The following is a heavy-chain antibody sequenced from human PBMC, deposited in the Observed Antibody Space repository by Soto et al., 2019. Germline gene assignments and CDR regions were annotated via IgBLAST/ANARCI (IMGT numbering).Heavy chain of an antibody. CDR2: IYYSGST. CDR3: ARGYVALRNDY. Sequence: SETLSLTCTVSGGSISSYYWSWIRQPPGKGLEWIGYIYYSGSTNYNPSLKSRVTISVDTSKNQFSLKLSSVTAADTAVYYCARGYVALRNDYWGQGTLVTVSS. V-gene: IGHV4-59*01. J-gene: IGHJ4*02. D-gene: IGHD3-16*01. CDR1: GGSISSYY.